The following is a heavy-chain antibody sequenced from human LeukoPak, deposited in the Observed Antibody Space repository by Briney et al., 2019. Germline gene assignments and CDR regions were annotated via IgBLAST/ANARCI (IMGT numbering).Heavy chain of an antibody. J-gene: IGHJ4*02. CDR2: IKEDGSET. CDR1: GFTFGNHW. D-gene: IGHD3-10*01. CDR3: AKDRGFFLFDY. Sequence: GGSLRLSCAASGFTFGNHWMTWVRQAPGKGLEWLAHIKEDGSETAYVDSVRGRFTISRDNAKNSLYLQMSSLRDEDTAVYYCAKDRGFFLFDYWGQGTLVSVSS. V-gene: IGHV3-7*01.